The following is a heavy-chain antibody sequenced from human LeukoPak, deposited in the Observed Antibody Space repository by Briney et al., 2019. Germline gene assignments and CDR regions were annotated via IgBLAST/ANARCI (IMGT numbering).Heavy chain of an antibody. CDR1: GFTFSSYS. J-gene: IGHJ3*02. CDR3: VQEGPRGLAFDI. V-gene: IGHV3-48*01. Sequence: GGSLRLSCAASGFTFSSYSMNWVRQAPGKGLEWVSSIIITTSKIYYADSVKGRFTISRDNAKNTLYLQMNSLRAEDTAVYYCVQEGPRGLAFDIWGQGTKVTVSS. CDR2: IIITTSKI.